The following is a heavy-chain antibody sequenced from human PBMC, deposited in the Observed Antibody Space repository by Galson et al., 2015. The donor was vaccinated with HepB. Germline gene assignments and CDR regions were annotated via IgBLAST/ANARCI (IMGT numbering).Heavy chain of an antibody. V-gene: IGHV1-8*01. Sequence: SVKASCKASGYTFTSYDINWVRQATGQGLEWMGWMNPNSGNTGYAQKFQGRVTMTRNTSISTAYMELSSLRSEDTAVYYCARCPYYYDSRGDGMDVWGQGTTVTVSS. CDR3: ARCPYYYDSRGDGMDV. D-gene: IGHD3-22*01. CDR2: MNPNSGNT. CDR1: GYTFTSYD. J-gene: IGHJ6*02.